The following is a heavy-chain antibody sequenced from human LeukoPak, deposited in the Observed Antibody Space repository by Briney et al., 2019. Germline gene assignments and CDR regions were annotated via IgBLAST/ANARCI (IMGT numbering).Heavy chain of an antibody. CDR2: IYYSGRT. Sequence: SETLSLTCTVSGGSISSSNYYWGWIRQPPGKGLECIGSIYYSGRTYYNPSLKSRVTISLDTSKNQFSLKLSSVTAADTAVYYCATLREWLADHWGQGTLVTVSS. J-gene: IGHJ4*02. V-gene: IGHV4-39*01. D-gene: IGHD6-19*01. CDR3: ATLREWLADH. CDR1: GGSISSSNYY.